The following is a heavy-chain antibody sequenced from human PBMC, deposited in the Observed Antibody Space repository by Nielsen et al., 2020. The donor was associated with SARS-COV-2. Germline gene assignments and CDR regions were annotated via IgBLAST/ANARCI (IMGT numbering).Heavy chain of an antibody. J-gene: IGHJ6*02. CDR2: MNPNSGNT. Sequence: WVRQAPGQGLEWMGWMNPNSGNTGYAQKFQGRVTMTRNTSISTAYMELSSLRSEDTAVYYCARDFLISSWPFYYYYGMDVWGQGTTVTVSS. CDR3: ARDFLISSWPFYYYYGMDV. D-gene: IGHD6-13*01. V-gene: IGHV1-8*01.